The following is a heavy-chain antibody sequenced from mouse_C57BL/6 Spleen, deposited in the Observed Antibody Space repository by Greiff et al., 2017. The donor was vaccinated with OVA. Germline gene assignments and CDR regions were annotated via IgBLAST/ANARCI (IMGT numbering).Heavy chain of an antibody. J-gene: IGHJ3*01. CDR2: FYPGSGSI. Sequence: QVQLQQSGAELVKPGASVKLSCKASGYTFTEYTIHWVKQRYGQGLEWIGWFYPGSGSIKYNENFKDKATLTADKSASTVYMELSRLTSEDSSVYFCARHEFTRYDYDEVWFSYWGQGTLVTVSA. D-gene: IGHD2-4*01. CDR1: GYTFTEYT. V-gene: IGHV1-62-2*01. CDR3: ARHEFTRYDYDEVWFSY.